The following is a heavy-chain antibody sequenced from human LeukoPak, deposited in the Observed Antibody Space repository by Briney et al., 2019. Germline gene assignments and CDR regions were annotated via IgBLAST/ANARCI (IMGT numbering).Heavy chain of an antibody. V-gene: IGHV1-2*02. CDR3: ARAVTDSSGYFHSWFDP. Sequence: ASVKVSCKASGYTFTGYYMHWVRQAPGQGLEWMGWINPNSGGTNYAQKFQGRVTMTRDTSISTAYMELSRLRSDDTAVYYCARAVTDSSGYFHSWFDPWGQGTLATVSS. CDR2: INPNSGGT. J-gene: IGHJ5*02. D-gene: IGHD3-22*01. CDR1: GYTFTGYY.